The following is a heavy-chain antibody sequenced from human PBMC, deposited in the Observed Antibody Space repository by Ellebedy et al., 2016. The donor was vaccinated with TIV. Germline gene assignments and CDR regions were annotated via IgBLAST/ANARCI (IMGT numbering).Heavy chain of an antibody. CDR2: INPSGGST. V-gene: IGHV1-46*01. CDR1: GYTFTGYY. CDR3: ARQATRSIAARSGREAFDI. J-gene: IGHJ3*02. D-gene: IGHD6-6*01. Sequence: ASVKVSXXASGYTFTGYYMHWVRQAPGQGLEWMGIINPSGGSTSYAQKFQGRVTMTRDTSTSTVYMELSRLRSDDTAVYYCARQATRSIAARSGREAFDIWGQGTMVTVSS.